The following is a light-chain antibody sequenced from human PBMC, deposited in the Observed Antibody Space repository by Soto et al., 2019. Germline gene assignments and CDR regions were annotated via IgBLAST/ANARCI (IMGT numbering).Light chain of an antibody. CDR2: EGS. V-gene: IGLV2-23*01. Sequence: QSALTQPASVSGSPGQSITISCTGTSSDVGGYDLVSWYQQHPGKAPKLIIYEGSKRPSGTSTRFSGSKSGNTASLIISGLQGDDEGDYYCCAYVSSNTLLFGGGTKLTVL. CDR3: CAYVSSNTLL. J-gene: IGLJ3*02. CDR1: SSDVGGYDL.